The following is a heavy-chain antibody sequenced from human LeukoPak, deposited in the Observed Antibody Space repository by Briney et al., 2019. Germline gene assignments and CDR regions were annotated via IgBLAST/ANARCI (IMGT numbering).Heavy chain of an antibody. CDR3: ARQTLLRYFDWLPRSFDY. J-gene: IGHJ4*02. D-gene: IGHD3-9*01. Sequence: SETLSLTCTVSGGSISSSSYYWGWIRQPPGKGLLWIGSIYSSGSTYYNPSLKSRVTISVDTSKNQFSLKLSSVTAADTAVYYCARQTLLRYFDWLPRSFDYWGQGTLVTVSS. V-gene: IGHV4-39*01. CDR2: IYSSGST. CDR1: GGSISSSSYY.